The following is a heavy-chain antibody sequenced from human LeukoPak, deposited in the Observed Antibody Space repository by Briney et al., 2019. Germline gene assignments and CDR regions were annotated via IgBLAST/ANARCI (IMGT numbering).Heavy chain of an antibody. CDR2: IYHSGST. D-gene: IGHD2-2*02. V-gene: IGHV4-38-2*02. J-gene: IGHJ3*02. CDR1: GYSISSGYY. Sequence: SETLSLTCTVSGYSISSGYYWGWIRQPPGKGLEWIGSIYHSGSTYYNPSLKSRVTISVDTSKNQFSLKLSSVTAADTAVYYCAGALSRYCSSTSCYTGGAFDIWGQGTMVTVSS. CDR3: AGALSRYCSSTSCYTGGAFDI.